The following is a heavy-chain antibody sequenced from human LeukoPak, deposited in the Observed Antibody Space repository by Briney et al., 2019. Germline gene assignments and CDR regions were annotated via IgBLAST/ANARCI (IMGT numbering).Heavy chain of an antibody. CDR3: ARGGVRRGWYDY. Sequence: GSLRLSCAASGFSFSSYWMKWVRQDPGKGLEWVANIKGDGSEKYYVDSVKGRFTISRDNAKNSLYLQMNSLRAEDTAVCYCARGGVRRGWYDYWGQGTLVTVSS. V-gene: IGHV3-7*01. J-gene: IGHJ4*02. CDR1: GFSFSSYW. CDR2: IKGDGSEK. D-gene: IGHD1-14*01.